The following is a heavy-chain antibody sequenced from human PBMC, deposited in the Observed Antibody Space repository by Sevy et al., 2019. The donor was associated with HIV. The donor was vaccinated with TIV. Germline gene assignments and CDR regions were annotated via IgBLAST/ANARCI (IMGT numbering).Heavy chain of an antibody. J-gene: IGHJ4*02. CDR3: AKATGYVLKWSVGS. CDR2: ISYDGSYK. CDR1: GLTFSANA. Sequence: GGSLRLSCAVSGLTFSANAMHWVRQVPGKGLEWVAVISYDGSYKCYAGSVKGRFTISRENSKNKLYLQMNSLRAEATAVYYCAKATGYVLKWSVGSGGQGTLVTVSS. D-gene: IGHD3-9*01. V-gene: IGHV3-30*18.